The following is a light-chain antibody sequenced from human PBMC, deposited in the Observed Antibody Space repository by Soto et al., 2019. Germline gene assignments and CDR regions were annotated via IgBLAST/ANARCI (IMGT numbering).Light chain of an antibody. CDR2: GAS. CDR3: QQRSNWPPGVT. Sequence: EIVLTQSPGTLSLSPGEKATLSCRASHSVSSSYLAWYQQKLGQAPRLLIYGASNRATGIPARFSGSGSGTDFTLTISSLEPEDFAVYYCQQRSNWPPGVTVGGGTKVDI. V-gene: IGKV3D-20*02. CDR1: HSVSSSY. J-gene: IGKJ4*01.